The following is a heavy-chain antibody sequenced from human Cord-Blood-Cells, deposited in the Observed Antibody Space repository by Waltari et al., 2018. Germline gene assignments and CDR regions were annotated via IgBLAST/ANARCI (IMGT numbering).Heavy chain of an antibody. D-gene: IGHD3-9*01. CDR2: IKQDGSEK. V-gene: IGHV3-7*01. CDR1: GFTFSSYW. J-gene: IGHJ3*02. Sequence: EVQLVESGGGLVQTGGSLRLSCAASGFTFSSYWMSWVRPGPGKGLEWVANIKQDGSEKYYVDAVKGRFTISRDNAKNSLYLQMNSLRAEDTAVYYCASYYDILTGYDAFDIWGQGTMVTVSS. CDR3: ASYYDILTGYDAFDI.